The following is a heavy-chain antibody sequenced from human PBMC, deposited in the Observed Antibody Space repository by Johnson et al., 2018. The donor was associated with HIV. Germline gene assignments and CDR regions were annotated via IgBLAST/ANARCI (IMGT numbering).Heavy chain of an antibody. Sequence: VQLVESGGGVVRPGGSLRLSCAASGFTFDDYGMSWVRQAPGKGLEWVSGINWNGGSTGYADSVKGRFTISRDNAKNSLYLQMNSLRAEDTAFYYCARAVVFDYGRVDAFDIWGQWTMVTVSS. V-gene: IGHV3-20*04. CDR2: INWNGGST. D-gene: IGHD4-17*01. J-gene: IGHJ3*02. CDR1: GFTFDDYG. CDR3: ARAVVFDYGRVDAFDI.